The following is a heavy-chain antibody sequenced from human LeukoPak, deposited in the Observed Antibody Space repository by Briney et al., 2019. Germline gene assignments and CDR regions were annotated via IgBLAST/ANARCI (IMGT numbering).Heavy chain of an antibody. D-gene: IGHD1-26*01. CDR1: GGSFSGYY. Sequence: ETLSLTCAVYGGSFSGYYWSWVRQAPGKGLEWVSGISASGGSTYYADSVRGRFTISRDNSKNTLYVQMNSLRDEDTAVYYCAKDQRWESPHYLDSWGQGTLVTVSS. CDR2: ISASGGST. V-gene: IGHV3-23*01. CDR3: AKDQRWESPHYLDS. J-gene: IGHJ4*02.